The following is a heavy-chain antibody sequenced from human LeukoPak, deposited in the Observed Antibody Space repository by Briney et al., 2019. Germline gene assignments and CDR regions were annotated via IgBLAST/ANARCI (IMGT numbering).Heavy chain of an antibody. Sequence: GGSLRLSCAASGFTFSDYYMSWIRQAPGKGLEWVSYISSSGSTIYYADSVKGRFTISRDNAKNTLYLQMNSLRAEDTAVYYCARDEGIAAARDDAFDIWGQGTMVTVSS. V-gene: IGHV3-11*04. CDR3: ARDEGIAAARDDAFDI. D-gene: IGHD6-13*01. CDR2: ISSSGSTI. CDR1: GFTFSDYY. J-gene: IGHJ3*02.